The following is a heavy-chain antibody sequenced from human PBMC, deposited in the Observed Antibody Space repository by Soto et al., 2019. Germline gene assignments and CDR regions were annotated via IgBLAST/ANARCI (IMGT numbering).Heavy chain of an antibody. V-gene: IGHV3-30*18. CDR2: VAYDGTDK. CDR3: AKEFRVHGGNYCFDS. CDR1: GFNFNTYG. D-gene: IGHD4-17*01. J-gene: IGHJ4*02. Sequence: QVQLVESGGGVVQPGESLTLSCLASGFNFNTYGFHWVRQAPGKGLEWVALVAYDGTDKYYADSVQGRFTISKDSARNTLYLHMTDLRAEDTAQYFCAKEFRVHGGNYCFDSWGQGTLVTVSS.